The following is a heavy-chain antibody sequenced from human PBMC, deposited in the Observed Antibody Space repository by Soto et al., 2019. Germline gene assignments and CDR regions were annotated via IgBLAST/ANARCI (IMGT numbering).Heavy chain of an antibody. Sequence: ASVKVSCKASGGTFSSYAISWVRQAPGQGLEWMGGIIPIFGTANYAQKFQGRVTITADKSTSTAYMELSSLRSEDTAVYYCAREAMIDHKIDYWGQGTLVTSPQ. CDR2: IIPIFGTA. J-gene: IGHJ4*02. CDR1: GGTFSSYA. CDR3: AREAMIDHKIDY. D-gene: IGHD3-22*01. V-gene: IGHV1-69*06.